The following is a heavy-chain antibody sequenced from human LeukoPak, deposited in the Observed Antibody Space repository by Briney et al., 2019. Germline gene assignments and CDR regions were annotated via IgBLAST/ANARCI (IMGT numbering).Heavy chain of an antibody. J-gene: IGHJ3*02. Sequence: SETLSLTCTVSGGSISGSSYYWGWIRQPPGKGLEWIGSIYYSGSTYYNPSLKSRVTISVDTSKNQFSLKLSSVTAADTAVYYCARLAYIVVVPAAIRVGYAFDIWGQGTMVTVSS. CDR3: ARLAYIVVVPAAIRVGYAFDI. D-gene: IGHD2-2*01. CDR2: IYYSGST. CDR1: GGSISGSSYY. V-gene: IGHV4-39*01.